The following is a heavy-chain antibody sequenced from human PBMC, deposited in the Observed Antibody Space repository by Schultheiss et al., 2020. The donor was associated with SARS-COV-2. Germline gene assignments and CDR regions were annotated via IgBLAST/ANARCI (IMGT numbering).Heavy chain of an antibody. J-gene: IGHJ3*02. V-gene: IGHV3-74*01. CDR2: INSDGSST. CDR1: GFTFSSYW. D-gene: IGHD5-18*01. CDR3: ARRGYSYGFADAFDI. Sequence: GGSLRLSCAASGFTFSSYWMHWVRQAPGKGLVWVSRINSDGSSTSYADSVKGRFTISRDNAKNTLYLQMNSLRAEDTAVYYCARRGYSYGFADAFDIWGQGTMVTVSS.